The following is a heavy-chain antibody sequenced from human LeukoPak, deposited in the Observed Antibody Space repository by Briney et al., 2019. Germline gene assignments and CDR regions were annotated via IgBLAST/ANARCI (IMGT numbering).Heavy chain of an antibody. CDR2: ISSSSSSTI. D-gene: IGHD2-15*01. V-gene: IGHV3-48*02. Sequence: GGSLRLSCAASGLTVSSYSMNWVRQAPGKGLEWVSYISSSSSSTIYYADSVKGRFTISRDNAKNSLYLQMNSLRDEDTAVYYCARARASGRSGFDYWGQGTLVTVSS. CDR1: GLTVSSYS. J-gene: IGHJ4*02. CDR3: ARARASGRSGFDY.